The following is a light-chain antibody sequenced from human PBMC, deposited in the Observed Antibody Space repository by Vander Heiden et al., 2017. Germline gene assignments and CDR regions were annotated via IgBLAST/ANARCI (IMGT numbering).Light chain of an antibody. V-gene: IGKV1-5*03. Sequence: DIQMTQSPSTLSASVGDRVTITCRASQSIKNWLAWYQQKPRKAPKLLIYMASSLESGVPSRFSGSGSGTEFTLTINNLQPDDFATYYCQDYSGYFLYTFGQGTKLEIK. CDR1: QSIKNW. CDR3: QDYSGYFLYT. CDR2: MAS. J-gene: IGKJ2*01.